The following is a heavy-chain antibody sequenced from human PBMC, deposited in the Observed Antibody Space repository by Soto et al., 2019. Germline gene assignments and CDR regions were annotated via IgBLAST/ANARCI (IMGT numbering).Heavy chain of an antibody. J-gene: IGHJ3*02. CDR3: ARGRGANAFDI. Sequence: PGGSLRLSCAASGFTFSSYSMNWVRQAPGKGLEWVSSISSSSSYIYYTDSVKGRFTISRDNAKNSLYLQMNSLRAEDTAVYYCARGRGANAFDIWGQGTMVTVSS. CDR1: GFTFSSYS. CDR2: ISSSSSYI. V-gene: IGHV3-21*01. D-gene: IGHD1-26*01.